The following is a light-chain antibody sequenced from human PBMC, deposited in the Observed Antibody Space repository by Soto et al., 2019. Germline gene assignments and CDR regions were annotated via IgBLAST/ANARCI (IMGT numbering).Light chain of an antibody. V-gene: IGLV2-23*02. Sequence: QSALTQPASVSGSPGQSITISCTGTSSDVGSYNLVSWYQQHPGKAPKLMIYEVNKRPSGVSNRFSGSKSGNTASLTISGLQAEDEADYYCCSYAGSSTPVVFGGGTKVTVL. CDR1: SSDVGSYNL. J-gene: IGLJ2*01. CDR3: CSYAGSSTPVV. CDR2: EVN.